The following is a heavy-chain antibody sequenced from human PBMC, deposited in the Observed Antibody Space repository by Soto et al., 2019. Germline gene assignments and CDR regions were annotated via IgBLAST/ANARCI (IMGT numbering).Heavy chain of an antibody. D-gene: IGHD3-3*01. J-gene: IGHJ5*02. CDR1: SGSISSGGYY. V-gene: IGHV4-31*03. Sequence: PLETLSLTCTVSSGSISSGGYYWSWIRQHPGKGLEWIGYIYYSGSTYYNPSLKSRVTISVDTSKNQFSLKLSSVTAADTAVYYCARDLSYDFWRMEWLPEVGPWGQGTLVTVSS. CDR2: IYYSGST. CDR3: ARDLSYDFWRMEWLPEVGP.